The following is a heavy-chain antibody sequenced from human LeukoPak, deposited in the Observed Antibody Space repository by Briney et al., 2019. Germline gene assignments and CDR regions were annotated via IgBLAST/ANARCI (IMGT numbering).Heavy chain of an antibody. CDR3: AGVAYFYYYLDV. CDR1: GYTFTSYG. J-gene: IGHJ6*03. V-gene: IGHV1-18*03. CDR2: ISAYNGNT. Sequence: ASVKVSCKASGYTFTSYGISWVRQAPGQGLEWMGWISAYNGNTNYAQKLQGRVTMTTDTSTSTAYMELRSLRSDDMAVYYCAGVAYFYYYLDVWGKGTTVTVSS.